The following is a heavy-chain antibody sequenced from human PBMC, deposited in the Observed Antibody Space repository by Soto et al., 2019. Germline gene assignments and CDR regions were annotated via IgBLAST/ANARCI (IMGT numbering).Heavy chain of an antibody. D-gene: IGHD3-3*01. Sequence: PGGSLRLSCAASGFTFSSYTMNWVRQAPGQGLEWVSAISGSGGSTYYADSVKGRFTISRDNSKNTLYLQMNSLRAEDTAVYYCAKDRSITISGVVILDAFDIWGQGTMVTVSS. J-gene: IGHJ3*02. CDR3: AKDRSITISGVVILDAFDI. CDR1: GFTFSSYT. V-gene: IGHV3-23*01. CDR2: ISGSGGST.